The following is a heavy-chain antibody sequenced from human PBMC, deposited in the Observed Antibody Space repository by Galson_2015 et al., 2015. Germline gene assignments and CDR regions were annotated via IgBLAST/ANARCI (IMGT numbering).Heavy chain of an antibody. J-gene: IGHJ4*02. Sequence: SLRLSCAASGFTFSNYAMSWVRQAPGKGLEWVSAIGGSGGSTNHADSVQGRFTISRDNSKNTLYLQMNSLRAEDTAVYYCAKARANSGYLFRELDFWGQGTLVTVSS. CDR3: AKARANSGYLFRELDF. CDR1: GFTFSNYA. V-gene: IGHV3-23*01. D-gene: IGHD3-22*01. CDR2: IGGSGGST.